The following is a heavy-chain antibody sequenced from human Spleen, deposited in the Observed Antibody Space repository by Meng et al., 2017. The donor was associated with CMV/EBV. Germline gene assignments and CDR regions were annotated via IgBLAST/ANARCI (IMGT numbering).Heavy chain of an antibody. CDR2: IFYTGST. D-gene: IGHD2-2*01. CDR1: GGSISSNSYY. CDR3: ARDWGYCSTTSCYPRFYFAY. V-gene: IGHV4-61*01. J-gene: IGHJ4*02. Sequence: GSLRLSCTVSGGSISSNSYYWSWIRQPPGKGLEWIGYIFYTGSTNYSPSLKSRVTISADTSKSQFSLKLTSVTAADTAVYYCARDWGYCSTTSCYPRFYFAYWGQGALVTVSS.